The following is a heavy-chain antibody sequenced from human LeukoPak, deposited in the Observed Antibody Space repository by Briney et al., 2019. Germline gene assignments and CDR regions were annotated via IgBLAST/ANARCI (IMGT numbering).Heavy chain of an antibody. V-gene: IGHV4-59*08. J-gene: IGHJ4*02. CDR3: AIQSGWYYFDY. CDR1: GGSISSYY. Sequence: SETLSLACTVSGGSISSYYWSWIRQPPGKGLEWIGYIYYSGSTNYNPSLKSRVTISVDTSKNQFSLKLSSVTAADTAVYYCAIQSGWYYFDYWGQGTLVTVSS. CDR2: IYYSGST. D-gene: IGHD6-19*01.